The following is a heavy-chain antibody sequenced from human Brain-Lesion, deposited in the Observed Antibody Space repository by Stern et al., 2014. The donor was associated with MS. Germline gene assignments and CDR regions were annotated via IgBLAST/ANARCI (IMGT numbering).Heavy chain of an antibody. D-gene: IGHD1-26*01. J-gene: IGHJ4*02. V-gene: IGHV1-24*01. CDR2: FDPEDGET. CDR1: GYTLTELS. Sequence: VQLVESGAEVKKPGASVKVSCKVSGYTLTELSMHWVRQAPRKGLEWMGGFDPEDGETSYAQKFQGRVTMTQDPATDTAYMALSSLRSEDTAVYYCATLSPGAGGNYYRHFDYWGQGTLVTVSS. CDR3: ATLSPGAGGNYYRHFDY.